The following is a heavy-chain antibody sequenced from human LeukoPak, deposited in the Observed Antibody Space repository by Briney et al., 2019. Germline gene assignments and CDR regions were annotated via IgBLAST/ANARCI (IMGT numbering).Heavy chain of an antibody. CDR2: IYYSGST. V-gene: IGHV4-59*08. Sequence: PSETLSLTCTVSGGSISSYYWSWIRQPPGKGLEWIGYIYYSGSTNYNPSLKSRVTISVDTSKNQFSLKLSSVTAADTAVYYCASTYYYGSGSLLIDYWGQGTLVTVSS. CDR1: GGSISSYY. D-gene: IGHD3-10*01. J-gene: IGHJ4*02. CDR3: ASTYYYGSGSLLIDY.